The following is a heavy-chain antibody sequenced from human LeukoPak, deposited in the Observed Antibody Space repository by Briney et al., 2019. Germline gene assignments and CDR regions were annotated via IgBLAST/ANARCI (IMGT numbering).Heavy chain of an antibody. CDR2: IYHNGST. V-gene: IGHV4-30-4*07. Sequence: SETLPLTCAVSGGSISSGGYSWSWIRQPPGKGLEWIGYIYHNGSTYYNPSLKSRVTISEDTSKNQFSLKLSSVTAADTAVYYCARAEYYYGSGSYDSWGQGTLVTVSS. CDR1: GGSISSGGYS. J-gene: IGHJ4*02. CDR3: ARAEYYYGSGSYDS. D-gene: IGHD3-10*01.